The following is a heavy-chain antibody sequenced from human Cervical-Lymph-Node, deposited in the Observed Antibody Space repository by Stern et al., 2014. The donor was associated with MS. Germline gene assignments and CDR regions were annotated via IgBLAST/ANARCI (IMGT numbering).Heavy chain of an antibody. V-gene: IGHV1-46*01. CDR3: ARVAGTLVVGAALDY. CDR2: INPSGGST. CDR1: GYTFTSYY. D-gene: IGHD1-26*01. Sequence: QVQMQQSGAEVKKPGASVKVSCKASGYTFTSYYMHWVRQAPGQGLEWIGIINPSGGSTSYAQKFQGRVTMTRDTSTSTVYMELSSLRSEDTAVYYCARVAGTLVVGAALDYWGQGTLVTVSS. J-gene: IGHJ4*02.